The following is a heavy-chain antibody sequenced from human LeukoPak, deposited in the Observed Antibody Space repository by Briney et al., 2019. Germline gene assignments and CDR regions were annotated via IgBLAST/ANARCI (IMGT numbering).Heavy chain of an antibody. D-gene: IGHD2-2*03. Sequence: GSLRLSCAAFGFTFSSYAMSWVRQAPGKGLEWVSAISGSGGSTYYADSVKGRFTISRDNSPNTLYLQMNSLRLEDTAVYYCARSRGYCSSTSCYAPPYYMDVWGKGTMVTVSS. CDR3: ARSRGYCSSTSCYAPPYYMDV. J-gene: IGHJ6*03. CDR1: GFTFSSYA. CDR2: ISGSGGST. V-gene: IGHV3-23*01.